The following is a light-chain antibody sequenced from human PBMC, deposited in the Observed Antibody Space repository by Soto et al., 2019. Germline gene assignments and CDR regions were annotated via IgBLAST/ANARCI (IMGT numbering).Light chain of an antibody. V-gene: IGLV2-11*01. J-gene: IGLJ3*02. CDR3: CSYSGTSSLWV. CDR2: DVS. Sequence: QSALTQPRSVSGSPGQSVTISCTGTNSDIGGYNYVSWYQQHPGKAPKVMIYDVSRRPSGVPDRFSGSKSGNTASLTIAGLQAEDEADYYCCSYSGTSSLWVFGGGTQLTVL. CDR1: NSDIGGYNY.